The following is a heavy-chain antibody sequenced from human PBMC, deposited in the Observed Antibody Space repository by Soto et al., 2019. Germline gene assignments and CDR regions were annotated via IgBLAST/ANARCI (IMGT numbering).Heavy chain of an antibody. CDR1: GYTFTSYY. CDR2: INPSGGST. J-gene: IGHJ5*02. CDR3: ARDFEYYDFWRGYYLYNWFDP. D-gene: IGHD3-3*01. V-gene: IGHV1-46*01. Sequence: ASVKVSCKASGYTFTSYYMHWVRQAPGQGLEWMGIINPSGGSTSYAQKFQGRVTMTRDTSTSTVYMELSSLRSEDTAVYYCARDFEYYDFWRGYYLYNWFDPWGQGTLVTVSS.